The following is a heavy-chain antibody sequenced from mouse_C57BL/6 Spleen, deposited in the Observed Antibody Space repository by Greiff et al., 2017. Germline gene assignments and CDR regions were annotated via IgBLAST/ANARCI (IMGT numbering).Heavy chain of an antibody. Sequence: EVQLQQSGPELVKPGASVKISCKASGYSFPGYYMNWVKQSPEKSLEWIGEINPSTGGTTYNQKFKAKATLTVDKSSSTDYMQLKSLTSEDSAVYYCAREDSNYLAFWGQGTLVTVSA. CDR2: INPSTGGT. CDR1: GYSFPGYY. V-gene: IGHV1-42*01. CDR3: AREDSNYLAF. J-gene: IGHJ3*01. D-gene: IGHD2-5*01.